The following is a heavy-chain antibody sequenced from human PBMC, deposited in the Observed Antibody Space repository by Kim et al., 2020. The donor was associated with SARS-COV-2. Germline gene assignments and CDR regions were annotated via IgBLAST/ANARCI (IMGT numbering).Heavy chain of an antibody. CDR3: ARAHYYGSGNRDAFDI. D-gene: IGHD3-10*01. J-gene: IGHJ3*02. Sequence: SETLSLTCTVSGGSISSYYWSWIRQPPGKGLEWIGYIYYSGSTNYNPSLKSRVTISVDTSKNQFSLKVSSVTAADTAVYYCARAHYYGSGNRDAFDIWGQGTMVTVSS. CDR1: GGSISSYY. CDR2: IYYSGST. V-gene: IGHV4-59*13.